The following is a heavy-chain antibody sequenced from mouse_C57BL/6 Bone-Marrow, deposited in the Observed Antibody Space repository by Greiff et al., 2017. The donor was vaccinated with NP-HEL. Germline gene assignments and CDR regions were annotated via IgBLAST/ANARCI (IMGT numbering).Heavy chain of an antibody. CDR3: ARDPSRGYFDY. V-gene: IGHV3-1*01. CDR1: GYSITSGYD. D-gene: IGHD2-10*02. Sequence: EVMLVESGPGMVKPSQSLSLTCTVTGYSITSGYDWHWIRHFPGNKLEWMGYISYSGSTNYNPSLKSRISITHDTSKNHFFLKLNSVTTEDTATYYCARDPSRGYFDYWGQGTTLTVSS. CDR2: ISYSGST. J-gene: IGHJ2*01.